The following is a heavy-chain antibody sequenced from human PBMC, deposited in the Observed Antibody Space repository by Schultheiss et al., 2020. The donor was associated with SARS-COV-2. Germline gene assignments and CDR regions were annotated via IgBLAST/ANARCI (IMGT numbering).Heavy chain of an antibody. CDR2: VSWNGSRT. Sequence: GGSLRLSCAASGFTFSNSDMNWVHQAPGKGLEWVSGVSWNGSRTHYADSVKGRFIISRDNSRNTLYLQMNSLRDEDTAVYYCARAVGVLRYFDLDYWGQGTLVTVSS. V-gene: IGHV3-35*01. CDR1: GFTFSNSD. J-gene: IGHJ4*02. D-gene: IGHD3-9*01. CDR3: ARAVGVLRYFDLDY.